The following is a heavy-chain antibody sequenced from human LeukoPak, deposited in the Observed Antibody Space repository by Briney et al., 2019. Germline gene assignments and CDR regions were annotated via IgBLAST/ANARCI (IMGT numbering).Heavy chain of an antibody. CDR1: GGTFSSYA. CDR3: ARDLPPYYFDY. CDR2: INPNSGAT. J-gene: IGHJ4*02. V-gene: IGHV1-2*02. Sequence: ASVKVSCKASGGTFSSYAISWVRQAPGQGLEWMGWINPNSGATNYAQKFQGRVTMTRDTSISTAYVELSRLRSDDTAVYYCARDLPPYYFDYWGQGTLVTVSS.